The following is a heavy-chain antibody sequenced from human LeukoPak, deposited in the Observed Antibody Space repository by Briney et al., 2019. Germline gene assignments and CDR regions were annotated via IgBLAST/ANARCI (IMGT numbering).Heavy chain of an antibody. Sequence: GGSLRLSCTASGFTFGDYAMSWFRQAPGKGLEWVGFIRSKAYGGTTEYAASVKGRFTISRDDSKSIAYLQMNSLKTEDTAVYYCTREDSVGGYSYGYGFDYWGQGTLVTVSS. V-gene: IGHV3-49*03. CDR2: IRSKAYGGTT. CDR1: GFTFGDYA. J-gene: IGHJ4*02. CDR3: TREDSVGGYSYGYGFDY. D-gene: IGHD5-18*01.